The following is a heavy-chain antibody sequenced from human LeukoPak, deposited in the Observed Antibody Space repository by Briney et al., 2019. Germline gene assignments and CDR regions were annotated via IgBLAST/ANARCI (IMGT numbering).Heavy chain of an antibody. CDR1: GFTFSSYA. CDR3: ARDLPPGITAAGTDY. J-gene: IGHJ4*02. D-gene: IGHD6-13*01. V-gene: IGHV3-23*01. Sequence: PGGSLRLSCAASGFTFSSYAMSWVRQAPGKGLEWVSAISGSGGSTYYADSVKGRFTISRDNAKNSLYLQMNSLRAEDTAVYYCARDLPPGITAAGTDYWGQGTLVTVSS. CDR2: ISGSGGST.